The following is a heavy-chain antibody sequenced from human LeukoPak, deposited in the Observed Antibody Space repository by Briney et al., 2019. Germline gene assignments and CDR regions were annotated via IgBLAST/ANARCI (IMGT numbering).Heavy chain of an antibody. J-gene: IGHJ3*02. CDR2: IRYDGSNK. V-gene: IGHV3-30*02. Sequence: GGSLRLSCAASGFTFSSYGMHWVRQAPGKGLEWVAFIRYDGSNKYYADSVKGRFTISRDNSKNTLYLQMNSLRAEDTAVYYCAKVLDSYGYVKAFDIWGQGTMVTVSS. D-gene: IGHD5-18*01. CDR1: GFTFSSYG. CDR3: AKVLDSYGYVKAFDI.